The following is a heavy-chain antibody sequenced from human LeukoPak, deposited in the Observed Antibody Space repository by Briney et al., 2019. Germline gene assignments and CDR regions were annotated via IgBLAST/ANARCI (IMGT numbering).Heavy chain of an antibody. CDR1: GFTFSSYA. Sequence: PGGSLRLSCAASGFTFSSYAMSWVRQAPGKGLEWVSAISGSGGSTYYADSVKGRFTISRDNSKNTLYLQMNSLRAEDTAVYYCAKGALLLWFRRDAFDIWGQGTMVTVSS. CDR2: ISGSGGST. V-gene: IGHV3-23*01. J-gene: IGHJ3*02. CDR3: AKGALLLWFRRDAFDI. D-gene: IGHD3-10*01.